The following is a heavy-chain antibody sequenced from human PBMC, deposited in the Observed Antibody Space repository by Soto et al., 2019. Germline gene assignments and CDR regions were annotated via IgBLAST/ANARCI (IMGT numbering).Heavy chain of an antibody. D-gene: IGHD5-18*01. CDR3: ARQNRDTPMVPFDV. J-gene: IGHJ4*02. Sequence: QVQLVQSGAEVKKPGSSVKVSCLASRGTFNRYAINWVRQAPGHGLEWLGALVPQFGTPNYAQKFQDRVTIVAAESTNTTSMELRGLTSDDTAVYYCARQNRDTPMVPFDVWGQGTLVTVSS. CDR2: LVPQFGTP. CDR1: RGTFNRYA. V-gene: IGHV1-69*01.